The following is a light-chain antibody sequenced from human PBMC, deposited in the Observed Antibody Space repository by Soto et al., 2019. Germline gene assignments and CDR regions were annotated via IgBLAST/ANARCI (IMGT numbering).Light chain of an antibody. CDR3: SSYAGGAV. CDR1: SSDVGSYNL. CDR2: EGY. Sequence: QSVLTQPASVSGSPGQSITISCTGTSSDVGSYNLVSWYQQHPGKAPKLMIYEGYNRPSGVSNRFSGSKSGNTASLTISGLQAEDEADYYCSSYAGGAVFGGGTKLTVL. J-gene: IGLJ2*01. V-gene: IGLV2-23*01.